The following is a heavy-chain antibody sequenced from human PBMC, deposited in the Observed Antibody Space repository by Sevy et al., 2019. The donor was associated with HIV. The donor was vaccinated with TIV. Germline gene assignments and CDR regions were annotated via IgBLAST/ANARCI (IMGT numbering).Heavy chain of an antibody. CDR2: LKSDVYGGTV. V-gene: IGHV3-49*04. D-gene: IGHD6-13*01. CDR1: GSTFGDYC. Sequence: GESLKISCTASGSTFGDYCMSWVRQAPGKGLEWVAFLKSDVYGGTVDHAASVRGRFVISRDDSKTIAYLQMNDLKTEDTGVYYCTRWKAAQSIFDYWGQGALVTVSS. CDR3: TRWKAAQSIFDY. J-gene: IGHJ4*02.